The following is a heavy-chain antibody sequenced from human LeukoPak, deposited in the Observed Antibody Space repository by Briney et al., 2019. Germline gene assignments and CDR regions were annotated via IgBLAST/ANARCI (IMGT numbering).Heavy chain of an antibody. Sequence: ASVKVSCKASGYTFTNSYIHWVRQAPGQVLEWMGLINPDGGNTNYAQNFQGRVTLTRDTSTGTAYMELSSLRSEDTAVYYCARDLGISGWYAPPLGYFDYWGQGTLLTVSS. CDR3: ARDLGISGWYAPPLGYFDY. CDR2: INPDGGNT. CDR1: GYTFTNSY. V-gene: IGHV1-46*01. J-gene: IGHJ4*02. D-gene: IGHD6-19*01.